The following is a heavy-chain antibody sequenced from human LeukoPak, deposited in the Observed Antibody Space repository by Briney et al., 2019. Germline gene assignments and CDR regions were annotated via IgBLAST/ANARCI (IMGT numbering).Heavy chain of an antibody. J-gene: IGHJ4*02. D-gene: IGHD6-19*01. CDR3: ARDQGAVAGSVDY. V-gene: IGHV4-38-2*02. CDR1: GYSISSGYY. CDR2: IYHSGST. Sequence: SETLSLTCTVSGYSISSGYYWGWIRPPPGKGLEWIGSIYHSGSTYYNPSLKSRVTISVDTSKNQFSLKLSSVTAADTAVYYCARDQGAVAGSVDYWGQGTLVIVSS.